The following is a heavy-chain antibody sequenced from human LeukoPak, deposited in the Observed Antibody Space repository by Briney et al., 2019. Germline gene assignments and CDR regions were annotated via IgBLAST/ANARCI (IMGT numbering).Heavy chain of an antibody. CDR2: IWYDGSNK. V-gene: IGHV3-33*08. Sequence: GGSLRLSCAASGFTFSSYWMSWVRQAPGKGLEWVAVIWYDGSNKYYADSVKGRFTISRDNSKNTLYLQMNSLRAEDTAVYYCARSTRTVAATGAFDIRGQGTMVTVSS. J-gene: IGHJ3*02. CDR3: ARSTRTVAATGAFDI. D-gene: IGHD4-23*01. CDR1: GFTFSSYW.